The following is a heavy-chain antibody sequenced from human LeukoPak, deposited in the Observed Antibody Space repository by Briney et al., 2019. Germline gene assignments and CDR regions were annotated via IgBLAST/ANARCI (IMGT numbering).Heavy chain of an antibody. CDR1: GVSISSYY. J-gene: IGHJ4*02. V-gene: IGHV4-59*01. D-gene: IGHD3-10*01. CDR3: ARGGYGGFYFDY. CDR2: IYYSGST. Sequence: SETLSLTCTVSGVSISSYYWSWIRQPPGKGLEWIGYIYYSGSTNYNPSLKSRVTISVDTSKNQFSLKLSSVTAADTAVYYCARGGYGGFYFDYWGQGNLVTVSS.